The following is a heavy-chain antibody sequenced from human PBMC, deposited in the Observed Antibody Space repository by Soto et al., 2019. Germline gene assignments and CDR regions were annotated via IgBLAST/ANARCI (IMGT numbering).Heavy chain of an antibody. CDR1: GYSFTTYY. Sequence: GASVKVSCKASGYSFTTYYIHWIRQAPGQGLEWLGIMRPSSGVTAYAQRFQGRVTMTRDTSTSTVHMELTNLRSDDSAVYYCAREPNENFYFDYRGQGTPVTVSS. J-gene: IGHJ4*02. CDR2: MRPSSGVT. CDR3: AREPNENFYFDY. V-gene: IGHV1-46*01.